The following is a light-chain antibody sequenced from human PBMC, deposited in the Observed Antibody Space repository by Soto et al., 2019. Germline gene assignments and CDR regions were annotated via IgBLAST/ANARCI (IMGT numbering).Light chain of an antibody. Sequence: EIVLTQSPGTLSLSPGERATLSCRASQSVSSNYLAWYQQKSGQAPRLLIYGASSSATGIPDRFSGSGSGTDFTLTISRLEPEDFAVYYCQQYGGSPRTFGQGTKVDIK. V-gene: IGKV3-20*01. CDR1: QSVSSNY. J-gene: IGKJ1*01. CDR3: QQYGGSPRT. CDR2: GAS.